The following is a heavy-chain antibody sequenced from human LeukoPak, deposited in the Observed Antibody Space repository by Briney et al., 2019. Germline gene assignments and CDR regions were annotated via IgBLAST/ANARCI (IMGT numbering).Heavy chain of an antibody. Sequence: PGGSLRLSCAASGFTFSSYAMSWVRQAPGKGLEWVSAISGSGSTTYYADSVKGRFTVSRDNSKNTLYLQMNSLRAEDTAVYYCAKHMVWGVHYFDYWGQGTLVTVSS. D-gene: IGHD3-10*01. CDR2: ISGSGSTT. CDR3: AKHMVWGVHYFDY. J-gene: IGHJ4*02. CDR1: GFTFSSYA. V-gene: IGHV3-23*01.